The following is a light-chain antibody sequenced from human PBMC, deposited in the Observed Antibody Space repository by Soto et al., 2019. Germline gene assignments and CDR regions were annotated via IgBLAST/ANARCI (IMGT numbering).Light chain of an antibody. CDR1: QSLLHSNGYNY. Sequence: DIGITQFPLLLALPPGEPASLSCQSSQSLLHSNGYNYLDWYLQKPGQSPQLLIYLGSNRASGVPDRFSGSGSGTDFTLKISRVEAEDVGVYYCMQPLQSWTFGQGTKVDIK. V-gene: IGKV2-28*01. J-gene: IGKJ1*01. CDR3: MQPLQSWT. CDR2: LGS.